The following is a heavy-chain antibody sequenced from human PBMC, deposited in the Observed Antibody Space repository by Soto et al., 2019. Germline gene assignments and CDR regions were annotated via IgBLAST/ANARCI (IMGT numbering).Heavy chain of an antibody. CDR1: GFSFRDYD. V-gene: IGHV3-13*05. J-gene: IGHJ6*02. CDR3: ARAYLGRLPRRADYYYAMDV. D-gene: IGHD1-26*01. Sequence: EVQLVESGGGSVQPGESLRLSCAASGFSFRDYDMHWVRQPTGKGLEXVSGLGAADDPYYVASVKGRFSVSRDNAQNSLYLQMNNLRVDDTAVYFCARAYLGRLPRRADYYYAMDVWGRGTTVTVSS. CDR2: LGAADDP.